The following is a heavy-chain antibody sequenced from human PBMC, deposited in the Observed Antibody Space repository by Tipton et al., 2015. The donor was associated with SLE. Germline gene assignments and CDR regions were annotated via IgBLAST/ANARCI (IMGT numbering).Heavy chain of an antibody. CDR3: ARNLEGYFDY. V-gene: IGHV4-38-2*01. D-gene: IGHD5-24*01. CDR2: IYHRGNS. J-gene: IGHJ4*02. CDR1: GYSIISDYW. Sequence: TLSLTCAVSGYSIISDYWWGWIRPTPGKGLQWIGNIYHRGNSYYKPSPKSRATISIDTSNNHFSLRLTSVTAADTAVYYCARNLEGYFDYWGQGTLVTVSS.